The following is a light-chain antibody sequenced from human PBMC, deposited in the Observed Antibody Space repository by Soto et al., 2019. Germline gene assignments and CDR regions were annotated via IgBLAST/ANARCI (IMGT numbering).Light chain of an antibody. Sequence: EIVLTQSPGTLSLSPGERATLSCRASQSVGSNYLAWYQQTPGQAPRLLIHGASTRATGIPDRFSGSGSGTDFTLTLSSLESEDSAVYYCHQYASSPLTFGQGTRLEIK. CDR2: GAS. CDR1: QSVGSNY. CDR3: HQYASSPLT. V-gene: IGKV3-20*01. J-gene: IGKJ5*01.